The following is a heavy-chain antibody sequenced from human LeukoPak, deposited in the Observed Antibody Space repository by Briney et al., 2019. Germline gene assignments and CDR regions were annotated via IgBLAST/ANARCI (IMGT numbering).Heavy chain of an antibody. CDR1: GGSVSSGTYY. D-gene: IGHD6-19*01. V-gene: IGHV4-61*01. CDR2: IYDSGST. J-gene: IGHJ4*02. CDR3: ARGTIAVAAIFGY. Sequence: SETLSLTCTVSGGSVSSGTYYWTWIRQPPGKGLEWIGYIYDSGSTNYNPSLKSRVTISVDTSKNQFSLKLSSVTAADTVMYYCARGTIAVAAIFGYWGQGTLVTVSS.